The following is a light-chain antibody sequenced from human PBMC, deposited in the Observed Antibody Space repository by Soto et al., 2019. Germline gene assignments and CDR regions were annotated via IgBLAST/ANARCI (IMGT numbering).Light chain of an antibody. CDR1: SSDVGSYNL. J-gene: IGLJ1*01. CDR2: EVS. CDR3: CSYAGSSTFYV. Sequence: QSVLTQPASVSGSPGQSITISCTGTSSDVGSYNLVSWYQQHPGKAPKLMIYEVSKRPSGVSNRFSGSKSGNTASLTIFGLQAEDGADYYCCSYAGSSTFYVFGTGTKVTVL. V-gene: IGLV2-23*02.